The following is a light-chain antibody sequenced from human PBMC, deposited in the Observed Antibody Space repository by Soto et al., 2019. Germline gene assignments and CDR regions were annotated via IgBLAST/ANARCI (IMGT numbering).Light chain of an antibody. CDR1: SSDVGSYNL. CDR3: CSYAGSYV. V-gene: IGLV2-23*02. CDR2: EVS. Sequence: QSVLTQPASVSGSPGQSITISCTGTSSDVGSYNLVSWYQQHPGKAPKLMIYEVSKRPSGVSNRFSGSKSGNTASLTISGLQAEDEADYYCCSYAGSYVFGPGTKLTVL. J-gene: IGLJ1*01.